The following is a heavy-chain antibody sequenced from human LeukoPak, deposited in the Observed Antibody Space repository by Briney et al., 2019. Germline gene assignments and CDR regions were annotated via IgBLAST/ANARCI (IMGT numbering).Heavy chain of an antibody. CDR2: ISSSSSYI. CDR1: GFTFSSYS. CDR3: AKDSGYGGNFDY. D-gene: IGHD4-23*01. J-gene: IGHJ4*02. V-gene: IGHV3-21*01. Sequence: GGSLRLSCAASGFTFSSYSMNWVRQAPGKGLEWVSSISSSSSYIYYADSVKGRFTISRDNAKNSLYLQMNSLRAEDTAVYYCAKDSGYGGNFDYWGQGTLVTVSS.